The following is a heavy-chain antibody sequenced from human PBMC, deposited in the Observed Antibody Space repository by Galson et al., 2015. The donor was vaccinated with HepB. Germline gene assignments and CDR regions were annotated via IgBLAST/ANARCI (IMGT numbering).Heavy chain of an antibody. CDR1: GYPFTAYY. CDR2: INPDSGDT. D-gene: IGHD3-22*01. V-gene: IGHV1-2*06. Sequence: SVKVSCKASGYPFTAYYLHWVRQAPGQGLEWMGRINPDSGDTKYAQKFQGRVTMTRDTSIGPAYMELSRLTSDDTAVYYCARLKGSGYWPFDYRGQGTLVTVSS. J-gene: IGHJ4*02. CDR3: ARLKGSGYWPFDY.